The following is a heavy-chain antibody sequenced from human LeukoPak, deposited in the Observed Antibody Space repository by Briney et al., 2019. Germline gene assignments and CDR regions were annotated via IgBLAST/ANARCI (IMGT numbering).Heavy chain of an antibody. Sequence: GGSLRLSCAASGFIFSSYGMNWVRQAPGKGLEWLSSISSGGDYIYYADSVRGRFTISRDNAKNSLYLQINSLRAEDTALYYCATDKPEGWRMRIFDYWGQGTLVTVSS. V-gene: IGHV3-21*01. D-gene: IGHD1-14*01. CDR3: ATDKPEGWRMRIFDY. J-gene: IGHJ4*02. CDR1: GFIFSSYG. CDR2: ISSGGDYI.